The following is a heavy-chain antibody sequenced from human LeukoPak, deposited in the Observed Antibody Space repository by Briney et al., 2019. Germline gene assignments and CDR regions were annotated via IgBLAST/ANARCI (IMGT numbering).Heavy chain of an antibody. CDR1: ADSFSSYF. CDR2: LHASGGA. D-gene: IGHD2-8*02. CDR3: AREVTGPPTYYYYYLDV. Sequence: PSETLSLTCNVSADSFSSYFWSWIRQPAGKGLEWIGRLHASGGASYNPSLKSRVTMSLDTSRDQLYLKLMSVTAADSAVYYCAREVTGPPTYYYYYLDVWGKGATVAVSS. J-gene: IGHJ6*03. V-gene: IGHV4-4*07.